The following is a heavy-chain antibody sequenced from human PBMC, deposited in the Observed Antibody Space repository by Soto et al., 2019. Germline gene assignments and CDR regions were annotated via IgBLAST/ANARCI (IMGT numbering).Heavy chain of an antibody. CDR2: IYYSGST. D-gene: IGHD3-3*01. CDR1: GGSISSGGYY. Sequence: SETLSLTCTVSGGSISSGGYYWSWIRQHPGKGLEWIGYIYYSGSTYYNPSLKSRVTISVDTSKNQFSLKLSSVTAADTAVYYCARATYDFWSGQFSHWGQGTLVTVSS. CDR3: ARATYDFWSGQFSH. J-gene: IGHJ4*02. V-gene: IGHV4-31*03.